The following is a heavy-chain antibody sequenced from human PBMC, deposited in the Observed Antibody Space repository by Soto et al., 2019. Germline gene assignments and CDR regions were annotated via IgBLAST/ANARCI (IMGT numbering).Heavy chain of an antibody. Sequence: SETLSLTCAVYGGSFSGYYWSWIRQPPGKGLEWIGEINHSGSTNYNPSLKSRVTISVDTSKNQFSLKLSSVTAADTAVYYCARGIDYNWFDPWGQGTLVTVSS. CDR2: INHSGST. CDR1: GGSFSGYY. J-gene: IGHJ5*02. D-gene: IGHD3-9*01. V-gene: IGHV4-34*01. CDR3: ARGIDYNWFDP.